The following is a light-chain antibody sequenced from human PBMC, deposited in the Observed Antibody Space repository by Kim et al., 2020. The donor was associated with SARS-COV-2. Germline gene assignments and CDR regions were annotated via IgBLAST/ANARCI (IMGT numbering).Light chain of an antibody. Sequence: DIQMTQSPSTLSASVGDRVTITCRASESISNWLAWYQQKPGKAPKLLIYMASSLESGVPSRFRGSGSGTEFTLTISSLQPDDFATYYCQHYIRFPYTFGQGTKLEI. CDR3: QHYIRFPYT. CDR1: ESISNW. J-gene: IGKJ2*01. V-gene: IGKV1-5*03. CDR2: MAS.